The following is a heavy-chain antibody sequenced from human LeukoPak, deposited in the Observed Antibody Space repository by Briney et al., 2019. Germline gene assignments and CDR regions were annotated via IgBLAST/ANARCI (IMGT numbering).Heavy chain of an antibody. Sequence: GESLKISCKGSGYSFTSYWIGWVRQMPGKGLEWMQIIYPGDSDNRYSPSFQAQVTISADKSISTAYLQWSSLKASDTAMYYCARLMAAAEPGAFDYWGQGTLVTVSS. CDR1: GYSFTSYW. CDR3: ARLMAAAEPGAFDY. D-gene: IGHD6-13*01. CDR2: IYPGDSDN. V-gene: IGHV5-51*01. J-gene: IGHJ4*02.